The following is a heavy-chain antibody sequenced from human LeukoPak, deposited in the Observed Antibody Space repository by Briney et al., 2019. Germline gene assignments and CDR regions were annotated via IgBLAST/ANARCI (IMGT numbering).Heavy chain of an antibody. D-gene: IGHD6-19*01. CDR1: GFIFSSYG. Sequence: GGSLGVCCAASGFIFSSYGMHWVRQAPPKGLPWVAVISYDGSNKYYADSVKGRFTISRDNSKNTLYLQMNSLRAEDTAVYYCAKGEYSSGYEGPGYWGQGTLVTVSS. V-gene: IGHV3-30*18. CDR3: AKGEYSSGYEGPGY. CDR2: ISYDGSNK. J-gene: IGHJ4*02.